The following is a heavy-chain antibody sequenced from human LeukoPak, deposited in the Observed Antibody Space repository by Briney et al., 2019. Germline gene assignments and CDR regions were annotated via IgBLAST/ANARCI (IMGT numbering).Heavy chain of an antibody. J-gene: IGHJ4*02. CDR3: AKDATPYGSVRHYFDY. CDR1: GFTFSSYA. D-gene: IGHD3-10*01. CDR2: ISGSGSST. Sequence: PGGSLRLSCAASGFTFSSYAMSWVRQAPGKGLEWVSAISGSGSSTYYADSVKGRFTISRDNSKNTLYLQMNSLRAEDTAVYYCAKDATPYGSVRHYFDYWGQGTLVTVSS. V-gene: IGHV3-23*01.